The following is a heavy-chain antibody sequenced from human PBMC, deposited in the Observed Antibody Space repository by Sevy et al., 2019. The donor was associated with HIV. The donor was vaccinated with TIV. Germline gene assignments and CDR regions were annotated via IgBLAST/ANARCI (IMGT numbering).Heavy chain of an antibody. CDR2: ISGSGGST. D-gene: IGHD3-10*01. CDR1: GFTFSSYA. V-gene: IGHV3-23*01. CDR3: AKDLRRTIPRASAFDI. Sequence: GESLKISCAASGFTFSSYAMSWVRQAPGKGLVWVSAISGSGGSTYYADSVKGRFTISRDNSKNTLYLQMNSLRAEDTAVYYCAKDLRRTIPRASAFDIWGQWTMVTVS. J-gene: IGHJ3*02.